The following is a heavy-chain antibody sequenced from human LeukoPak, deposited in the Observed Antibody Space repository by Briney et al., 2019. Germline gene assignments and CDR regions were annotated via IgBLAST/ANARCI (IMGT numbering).Heavy chain of an antibody. J-gene: IGHJ4*02. Sequence: GGSLRLSCAASGFAFTNYAMTWVRQAPGKGLEWVSGISEGVGNTYYADSVKGRFTISRDHSKNTLYLQMNSLRAEDTALYYCAKREKGTTGRFFDYWGQGTLVTVSS. D-gene: IGHD4-17*01. CDR3: AKREKGTTGRFFDY. CDR2: ISEGVGNT. CDR1: GFAFTNYA. V-gene: IGHV3-23*01.